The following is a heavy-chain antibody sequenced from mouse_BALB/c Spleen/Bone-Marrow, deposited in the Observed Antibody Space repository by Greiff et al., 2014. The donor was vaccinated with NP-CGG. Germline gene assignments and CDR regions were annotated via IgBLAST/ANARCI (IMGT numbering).Heavy chain of an antibody. Sequence: VKLQESGAGLARPGASVKMSCKASGYTFISYTIHWVKQRPGQGLEWIGYINPSSDYTNYNQKFKDKATLTADKSSSTAYMQLSSLTSEDSAVYYCARGGNYHYSAMDSWGQGTSVTVSS. CDR1: GYTFISYT. CDR3: ARGGNYHYSAMDS. D-gene: IGHD2-1*01. V-gene: IGHV1-4*01. J-gene: IGHJ4*01. CDR2: INPSSDYT.